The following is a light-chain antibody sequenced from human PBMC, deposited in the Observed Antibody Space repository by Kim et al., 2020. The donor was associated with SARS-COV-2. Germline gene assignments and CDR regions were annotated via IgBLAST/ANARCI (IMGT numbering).Light chain of an antibody. CDR3: SAWDDSLSAWV. J-gene: IGLJ3*02. CDR1: GYHVGGQG. V-gene: IGLV10-54*01. Sequence: QPATLPRTGNGYHVGGQGAAWLQQNQGQSPKLLSYRNNDRPSGISERLSASRSGNTASLTITGLQPEDEADYYCSAWDDSLSAWVFGGGTQLTVL. CDR2: RNN.